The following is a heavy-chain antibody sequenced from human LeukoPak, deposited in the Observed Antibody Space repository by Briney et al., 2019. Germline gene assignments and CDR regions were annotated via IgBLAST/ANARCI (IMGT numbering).Heavy chain of an antibody. Sequence: PGGSLRLSCAASGYTFSNYAMTWVRQAPGRGPEWVSSISGDGGGTYYAGSLKGRFTISRDNSKNTLYLQMNSLRAEDTAVYYCARICDERTDYWGQGALVTVSS. CDR1: GYTFSNYA. V-gene: IGHV3-23*01. D-gene: IGHD1-1*01. J-gene: IGHJ4*02. CDR2: ISGDGGGT. CDR3: ARICDERTDY.